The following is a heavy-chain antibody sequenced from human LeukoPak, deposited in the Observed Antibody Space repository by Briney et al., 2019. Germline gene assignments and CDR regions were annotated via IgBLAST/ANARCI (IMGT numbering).Heavy chain of an antibody. CDR3: ARNIVVVPAAGNWFDP. CDR2: IYHSGST. CDR1: GYSISSGYY. V-gene: IGHV4-38-2*01. Sequence: PSETLSLTCAVSGYSISSGYYWGWIRQPPGKGLEWIGSIYHSGSTYYNPSLKSRVTISVDTSKNQFSLKLSSVTAADTAMYYCARNIVVVPAAGNWFDPWGQGTLVTVSS. D-gene: IGHD2-2*01. J-gene: IGHJ5*02.